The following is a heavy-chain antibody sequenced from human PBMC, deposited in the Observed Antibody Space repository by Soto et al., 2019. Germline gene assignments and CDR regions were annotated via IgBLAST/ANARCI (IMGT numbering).Heavy chain of an antibody. Sequence: ASMKGSRQGTGFTLTNQGNTRVGQAPGEGLEWVGWINTSNDNKLYAQKRQGRLTLTTDTSTSTAYMDLTTLRSDDTAVYFCARDPGAASFDFWAQGTLVTVSS. CDR3: ARDPGAASFDF. D-gene: IGHD2-15*01. J-gene: IGHJ4*02. CDR1: GFTLTNQG. V-gene: IGHV1-18*01. CDR2: INTSNDNK.